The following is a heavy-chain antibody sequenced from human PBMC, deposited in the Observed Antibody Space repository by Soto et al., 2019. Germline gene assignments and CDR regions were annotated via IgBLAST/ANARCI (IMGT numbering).Heavy chain of an antibody. CDR3: ARPQFSGTYHDPFKI. D-gene: IGHD1-26*01. CDR1: GHSISSITYY. V-gene: IGHV4-39*02. Sequence: SETLSLTCTVSGHSISSITYYWGWLRQPPGRGLEWIGSVYYGENTYYNPSLKSRVTISVDTSKNLFSLNLSSVTAADTAMYYCARPQFSGTYHDPFKIWGPGTMVTVSS. CDR2: VYYGENT. J-gene: IGHJ3*02.